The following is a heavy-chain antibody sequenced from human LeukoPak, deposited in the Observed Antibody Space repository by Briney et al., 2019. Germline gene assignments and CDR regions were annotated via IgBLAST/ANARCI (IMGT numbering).Heavy chain of an antibody. J-gene: IGHJ4*02. Sequence: GGSLRLSCAASGFTFSNFGISWVRQAPGKGLEWVSGITGNGATTYYADSVKGRFTISRDNSRNTVYLQMNSLRAEDTAVYYCANDLGWIQLNLGRGQGTLVTVSS. CDR3: ANDLGWIQLNLG. D-gene: IGHD5-18*01. CDR2: ITGNGATT. V-gene: IGHV3-23*01. CDR1: GFTFSNFG.